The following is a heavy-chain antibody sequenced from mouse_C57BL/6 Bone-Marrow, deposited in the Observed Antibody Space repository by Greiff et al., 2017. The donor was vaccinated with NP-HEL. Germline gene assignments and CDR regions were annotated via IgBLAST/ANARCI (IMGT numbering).Heavy chain of an antibody. J-gene: IGHJ2*01. CDR2: IDPETGGT. CDR1: GYTFTDYE. Sequence: VQGVESGAELVRPGASVTLSCKASGYTFTDYEMHWVKQTPVHGLEWIGAIDPETGGTAYNQKFKGKAILTADKSSSTAYMELRSLTSEDSAVYYCTRWSPYYYGSSKDYFDYWGQGTTLTVSS. V-gene: IGHV1-15*01. D-gene: IGHD1-1*01. CDR3: TRWSPYYYGSSKDYFDY.